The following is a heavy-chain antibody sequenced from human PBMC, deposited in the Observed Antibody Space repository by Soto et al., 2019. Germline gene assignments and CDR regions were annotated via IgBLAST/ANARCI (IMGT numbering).Heavy chain of an antibody. J-gene: IGHJ4*02. Sequence: QVQLQQWGAGLLKPSETLSLTCAVYGGSFSGYYWSWIRQPPGKGLEGNGEINHSGSTNYNPSLKSRVTISVDPSKNQFSLKLSSVTAADTAVYYCARVLKRGGQQPFSFWGQGTLVTVSS. CDR3: ARVLKRGGQQPFSF. D-gene: IGHD6-13*01. CDR1: GGSFSGYY. V-gene: IGHV4-34*01. CDR2: INHSGST.